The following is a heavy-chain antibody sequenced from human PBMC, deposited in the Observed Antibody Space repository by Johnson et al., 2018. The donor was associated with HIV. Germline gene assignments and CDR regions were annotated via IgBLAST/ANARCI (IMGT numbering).Heavy chain of an antibody. CDR2: IRYDGGNK. CDR3: AKPPSMGADAFDI. D-gene: IGHD3-16*01. CDR1: GFIFSDYG. V-gene: IGHV3-30*02. Sequence: QMLLVESGGGVVQPGGSLRLSCAASGFIFSDYGMHWVRQAPGKGLEWLTFIRYDGGNKHYADYVTGRFTITRDNSRNTLFLQMNSLRPDDTAVYYCAKPPSMGADAFDIWGQGTMVTVSS. J-gene: IGHJ3*02.